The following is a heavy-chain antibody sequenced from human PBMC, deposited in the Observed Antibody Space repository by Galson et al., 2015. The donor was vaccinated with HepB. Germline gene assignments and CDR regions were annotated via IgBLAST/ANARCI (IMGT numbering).Heavy chain of an antibody. J-gene: IGHJ6*02. CDR3: VKDADYYGMDV. CDR1: GFTFSSYA. V-gene: IGHV3-64D*06. CDR2: ISSNGGST. Sequence: SLRLSCAASGFTFSSYAMHWVRQAPGKGLEYVSAISSNGGSTYYADSVKGRFTISRDNSKNTLYLQMSSLRAEDTAVYYCVKDADYYGMDVWGQGTTVTVSS.